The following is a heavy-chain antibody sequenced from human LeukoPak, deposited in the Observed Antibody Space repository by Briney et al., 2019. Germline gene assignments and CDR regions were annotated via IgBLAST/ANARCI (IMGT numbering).Heavy chain of an antibody. D-gene: IGHD3-22*01. CDR3: AREDDSSGYYSLN. Sequence: SETLSLTCAVYVGSFSGYYWSWIRQPPGKGLEWIGEIDHSGSTNYNPSLKSRVTISVDTSKNQFSLKLSSVTAADTAVYYCAREDDSSGYYSLNWGQGTLVTVSS. CDR1: VGSFSGYY. J-gene: IGHJ4*02. CDR2: IDHSGST. V-gene: IGHV4-34*01.